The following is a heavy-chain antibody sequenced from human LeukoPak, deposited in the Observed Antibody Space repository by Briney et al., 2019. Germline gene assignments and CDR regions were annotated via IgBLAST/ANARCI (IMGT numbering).Heavy chain of an antibody. Sequence: PGGSLRLSCAASGFTFSNAWMSWFRQAPGKGLEWVGFIRSKAYGGTTEYAASVKGRFTISRDDSKSIAYLQMNSLKTEDTAVYYCTGSTVTTTALFDPWGQGTLVTVSS. CDR1: GFTFSNAW. V-gene: IGHV3-49*03. CDR2: IRSKAYGGTT. J-gene: IGHJ5*02. CDR3: TGSTVTTTALFDP. D-gene: IGHD4-17*01.